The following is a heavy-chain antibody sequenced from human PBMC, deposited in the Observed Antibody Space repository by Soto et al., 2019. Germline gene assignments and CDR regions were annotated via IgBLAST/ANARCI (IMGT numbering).Heavy chain of an antibody. CDR1: GFTFSSYS. CDR3: ARDPSAKLRSNWLDP. Sequence: PGGSLRLSCAASGFTFSSYSMNWVRQAPGKGLEWVSYISSSSSTIYYADSVKGRFTISRDNAKNSLYLQMNSLRDEDTAVYYCARDPSAKLRSNWLDPWGQGTMVTVSS. J-gene: IGHJ5*02. D-gene: IGHD1-7*01. CDR2: ISSSSSTI. V-gene: IGHV3-48*02.